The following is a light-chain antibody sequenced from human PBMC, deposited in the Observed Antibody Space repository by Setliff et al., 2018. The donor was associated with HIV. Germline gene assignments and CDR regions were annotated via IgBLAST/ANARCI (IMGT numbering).Light chain of an antibody. CDR1: SSNIGNNY. CDR2: DNN. J-gene: IGLJ1*01. CDR3: GTWDSSLSAGV. V-gene: IGLV1-51*01. Sequence: QSVLTQPPSVSAAPGQKVTISCSGRSSNIGNNYVSWYQQLPGTAPKLLIYDNNKRPSGIPDRFSGSKSGTSATLGITGLQTGDEADYYCGTWDSSLSAGVFGTGTKATV.